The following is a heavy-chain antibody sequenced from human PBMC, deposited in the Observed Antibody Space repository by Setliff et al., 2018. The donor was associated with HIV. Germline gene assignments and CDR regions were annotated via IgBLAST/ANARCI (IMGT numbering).Heavy chain of an antibody. CDR1: GGSISSGGYY. CDR3: ARSPLNYYDKSDAFDI. CDR2: IYYSGST. J-gene: IGHJ3*02. V-gene: IGHV4-31*01. Sequence: SETLSLTCTVSGGSISSGGYYWSWIRQLPGKGLECIGYIYYSGSTYYNPSLKSLVTISVDTSKNQFSLKLSSVTAADTAVYYCARSPLNYYDKSDAFDIWGQGTMVT. D-gene: IGHD3-22*01.